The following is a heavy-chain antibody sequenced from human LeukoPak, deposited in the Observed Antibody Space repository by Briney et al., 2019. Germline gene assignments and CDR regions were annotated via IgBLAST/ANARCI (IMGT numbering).Heavy chain of an antibody. J-gene: IGHJ6*02. CDR2: IIPIFGTA. CDR1: GGTFSSYA. Sequence: GASVKVSCKASGGTFSSYAISWVRQAPGQGLEWMGGIIPIFGTATYAQKFQGRVTITADESTSTAYMELSSLRSEDTAVYYCARDSSQLSYGMDVWGQGTTVTVSS. D-gene: IGHD6-6*01. V-gene: IGHV1-69*13. CDR3: ARDSSQLSYGMDV.